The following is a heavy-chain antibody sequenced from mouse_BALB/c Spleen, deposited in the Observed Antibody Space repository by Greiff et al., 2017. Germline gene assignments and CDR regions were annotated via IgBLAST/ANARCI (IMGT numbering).Heavy chain of an antibody. Sequence: VQLKQSGPELVKPGASVKIPCKASGYTFTDYNMDWVKQSHGKSLEWIGDINPNNGGTIYNQKFKGKATLTVDKSSSTAYMELRSLTSEDTAVYYCARDDYGPIYAMDYWGQGTSVTVSS. D-gene: IGHD2-4*01. J-gene: IGHJ4*01. V-gene: IGHV1-18*01. CDR3: ARDDYGPIYAMDY. CDR1: GYTFTDYN. CDR2: INPNNGGT.